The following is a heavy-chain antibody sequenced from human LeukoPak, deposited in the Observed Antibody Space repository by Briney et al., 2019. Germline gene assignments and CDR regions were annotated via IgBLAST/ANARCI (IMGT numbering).Heavy chain of an antibody. CDR2: ISASGGGT. CDR1: GFTFSSYA. J-gene: IGHJ4*02. D-gene: IGHD3-22*01. V-gene: IGHV3-23*01. CDR3: AKNGPYDSSGYYPYYFDY. Sequence: GGSLRLSCAASGFTFSSYAISWVRQAPGKGLEWVSAISASGGGTYYADSVNGRFTISRDNSKNTLYLQMNSLRAEDTAVYYCAKNGPYDSSGYYPYYFDYWGQGTLVTVSS.